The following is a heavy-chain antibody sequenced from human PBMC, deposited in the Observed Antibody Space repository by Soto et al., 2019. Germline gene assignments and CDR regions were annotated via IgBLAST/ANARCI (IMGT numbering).Heavy chain of an antibody. CDR3: ATVSVDTAMVLSRYYGMDV. Sequence: PSETLSLTCAVSGGSISSSNWWSWVRQPPGKGLEWIGEIYHSGSTNYNPSLKSRVTISVDKSKNQFSLKLSSVTAADTAVYYCATVSVDTAMVLSRYYGMDVWGQGTTVTVSS. CDR2: IYHSGST. J-gene: IGHJ6*02. V-gene: IGHV4-4*02. D-gene: IGHD5-18*01. CDR1: GGSISSSNW.